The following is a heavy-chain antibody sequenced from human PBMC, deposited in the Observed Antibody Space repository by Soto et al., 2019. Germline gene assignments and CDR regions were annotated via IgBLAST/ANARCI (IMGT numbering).Heavy chain of an antibody. CDR2: ISYTGRT. CDR1: GDSATSGSYY. V-gene: IGHV4-61*03. J-gene: IGHJ6*02. Sequence: TLSLTCIVSGDSATSGSYYWTWLRQPPGKGLEWIGYISYTGRTKYNPSLQSRVTISVDTSKNDFSLNLSSVTAADTAVYFCAREWGLLPYYVMNVWGHGTAVTVSS. CDR3: AREWGLLPYYVMNV. D-gene: IGHD7-27*01.